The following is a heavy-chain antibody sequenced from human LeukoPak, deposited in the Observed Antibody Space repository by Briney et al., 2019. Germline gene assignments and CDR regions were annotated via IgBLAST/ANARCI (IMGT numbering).Heavy chain of an antibody. CDR2: INWNGDYT. CDR3: ARSYSSRSFYYMDV. V-gene: IGHV3-20*04. CDR1: GFTFDVYG. D-gene: IGHD6-13*01. Sequence: RPGGSLRLSCAISGFTFDVYGRNWVRQAPGKGLDWVFGINWNGDYTHYADSVKGRFTISRDNAKNSLYLQMTSLRAEDTALYYCARSYSSRSFYYMDVWGKGTTVTVS. J-gene: IGHJ6*03.